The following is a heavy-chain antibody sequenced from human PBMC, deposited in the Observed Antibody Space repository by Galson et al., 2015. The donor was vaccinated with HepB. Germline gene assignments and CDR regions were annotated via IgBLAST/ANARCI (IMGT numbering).Heavy chain of an antibody. J-gene: IGHJ3*02. CDR1: GFTFSSYW. V-gene: IGHV3-74*01. Sequence: SLRLSCAASGFTFSSYWMHWVRQAQGKGLVWVSRINSDGSSTSYADSVKGRFTISRDNAKNTLYLQMNSLRAEDTAVYYCARVRDIVVVPAAEAFDIWGQGTMVTVSS. D-gene: IGHD2-2*01. CDR2: INSDGSST. CDR3: ARVRDIVVVPAAEAFDI.